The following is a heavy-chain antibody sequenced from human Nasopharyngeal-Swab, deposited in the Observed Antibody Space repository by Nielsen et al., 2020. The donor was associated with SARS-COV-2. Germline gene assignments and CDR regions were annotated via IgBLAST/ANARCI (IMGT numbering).Heavy chain of an antibody. CDR3: ARDGLDYDFWSAYFMDV. V-gene: IGHV3-21*01. Sequence: GESLKISCAASGVTFSTYNMNWVRQAPGKGLEWVSSISSSSTYIYYADSVKGRFTISRDSAKNSLYLQMNSLRAEDTAVYYCARDGLDYDFWSAYFMDVWGQGTTVTVSS. D-gene: IGHD3-3*01. CDR2: ISSSSTYI. CDR1: GVTFSTYN. J-gene: IGHJ6*02.